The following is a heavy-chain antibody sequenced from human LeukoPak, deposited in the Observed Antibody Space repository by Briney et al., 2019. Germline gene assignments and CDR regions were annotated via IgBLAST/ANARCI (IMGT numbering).Heavy chain of an antibody. V-gene: IGHV4-34*01. CDR3: AREFTMDQGDAFDI. CDR2: INHSGSA. D-gene: IGHD3-10*01. Sequence: SETLSLTCGVYGGSFSGYLWNWIRQPPGKDLEWLGEINHSGSANYHPSLKSRVTISVDTSKNQVSLSLSSVTAADTAVYYCAREFTMDQGDAFDIWGQGTMVTVSS. J-gene: IGHJ3*02. CDR1: GGSFSGYL.